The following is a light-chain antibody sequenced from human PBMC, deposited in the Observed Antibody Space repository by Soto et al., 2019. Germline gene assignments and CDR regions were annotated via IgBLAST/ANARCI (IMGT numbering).Light chain of an antibody. CDR2: GAS. V-gene: IGKV1-6*01. J-gene: IGKJ1*01. CDR1: QGIRND. Sequence: IHLTQSPAPLSVSVGDRVTITCRASQGIRNDLGWYQQKPGTAPKRLIYGASNLQSGVPPRFSGSGSGTDFTLAISSLQPEDSATYYCLQDINYPWTFGQGTKVDIK. CDR3: LQDINYPWT.